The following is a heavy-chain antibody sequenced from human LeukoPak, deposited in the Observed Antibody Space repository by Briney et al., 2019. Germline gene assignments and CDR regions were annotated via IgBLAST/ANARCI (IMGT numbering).Heavy chain of an antibody. D-gene: IGHD3-3*01. CDR1: GFTFSSYS. CDR3: ARAGVGIGSGDWYFDL. J-gene: IGHJ2*01. Sequence: GGSLTLSCAASGFTFSSYSMNWARQPPGKGLEWVSSISSSSSYIYYADSVKGRLTISRDNAKNSLYLQMNSLRAEDRAVYYCARAGVGIGSGDWYFDLWGRGTLVTVSS. V-gene: IGHV3-21*01. CDR2: ISSSSSYI.